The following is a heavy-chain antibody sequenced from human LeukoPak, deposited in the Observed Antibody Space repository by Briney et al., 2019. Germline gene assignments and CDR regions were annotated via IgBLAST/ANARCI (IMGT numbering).Heavy chain of an antibody. V-gene: IGHV4-39*01. CDR3: ARHYYAGSGTYRPFDY. Sequence: PSETLSLTCTVSGGSISSTNYYWGWIRQPPGKGLEWIGSIYSDGTYYNPSLKSRIAMSVDASKNQFSLSLRFVTATDTAVYYCARHYYAGSGTYRPFDYWGQGTLVTVAS. CDR1: GGSISSTNYY. CDR2: IYSDGT. J-gene: IGHJ4*02. D-gene: IGHD3-10*01.